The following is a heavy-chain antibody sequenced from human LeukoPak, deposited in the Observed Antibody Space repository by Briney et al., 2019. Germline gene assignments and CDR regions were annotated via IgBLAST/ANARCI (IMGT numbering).Heavy chain of an antibody. CDR2: INPNSGGT. CDR3: ARAGVVVSYDAFDI. D-gene: IGHD3-22*01. J-gene: IGHJ3*02. V-gene: IGHV1-2*02. Sequence: ASVKVSCKASGYTFTGYYMHWVRQAPGQGLEWMGWINPNSGGTNYAQKFQGRVTMTRDTSISTAYMELSGLRSDDTAVYYCARAGVVVSYDAFDIWGQGTMVTVSS. CDR1: GYTFTGYY.